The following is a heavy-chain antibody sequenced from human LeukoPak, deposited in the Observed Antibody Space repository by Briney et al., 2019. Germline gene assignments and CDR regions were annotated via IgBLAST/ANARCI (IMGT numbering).Heavy chain of an antibody. CDR2: IYYSGST. D-gene: IGHD5-18*01. CDR1: GGSISSYY. J-gene: IGHJ4*02. V-gene: IGHV4-59*01. Sequence: GSLRLSCTVSGGSISSYYWSWIRQPPWKGLEWIGHIYYSGSTNYNPSLKSRVTISLDTSKKQFSLKLSSVTAADTAVYYCARAPGYSYGTGGYYFDYWGQGTLVTVSS. CDR3: ARAPGYSYGTGGYYFDY.